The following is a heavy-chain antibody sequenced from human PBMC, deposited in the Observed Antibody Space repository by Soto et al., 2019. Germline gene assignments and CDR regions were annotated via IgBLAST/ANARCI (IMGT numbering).Heavy chain of an antibody. CDR1: GGSIRSYY. CDR2: IYYSGST. J-gene: IGHJ6*03. V-gene: IGHV4-59*01. Sequence: PSETLSLTCTVSGGSIRSYYWSWIRQPPGKGLEWIGYIYYSGSTNYNPSLKSRVTISVDTSKNQFSLKLSSVTAADTAVYYCAGSIVVVPAAMSYYYYYMDVWGKGTTVTVSS. D-gene: IGHD2-2*01. CDR3: AGSIVVVPAAMSYYYYYMDV.